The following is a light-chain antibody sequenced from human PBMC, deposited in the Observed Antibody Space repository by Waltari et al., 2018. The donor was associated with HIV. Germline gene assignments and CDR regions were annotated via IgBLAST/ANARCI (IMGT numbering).Light chain of an antibody. CDR1: QSISSY. V-gene: IGKV1-39*01. CDR3: QQSYSTPYIT. Sequence: DIQMTQSPSSLSASVGDRVTITCRASQSISSYLNWYQQKQGKATKLLIYAASSLQSGVPSRFSGSGSGTDFTLTISSLQPEDFATYYCQQSYSTPYITFGPGTKVDIK. J-gene: IGKJ3*01. CDR2: AAS.